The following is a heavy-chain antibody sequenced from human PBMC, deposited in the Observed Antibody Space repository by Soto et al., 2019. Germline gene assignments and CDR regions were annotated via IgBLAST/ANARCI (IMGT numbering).Heavy chain of an antibody. D-gene: IGHD6-19*01. Sequence: QVQLVESGGGVVQPGRSLRLSCAASGFTFSSYGMHWVRQAPGKGLEWVAVISYDGSNKYYADSVKGRFTISRDNSKNTLYLQMNSLRAEDTAVYYCAKEGYSSGWYQLGDDYWGQGTLVTVSS. CDR2: ISYDGSNK. V-gene: IGHV3-30*18. CDR3: AKEGYSSGWYQLGDDY. J-gene: IGHJ4*02. CDR1: GFTFSSYG.